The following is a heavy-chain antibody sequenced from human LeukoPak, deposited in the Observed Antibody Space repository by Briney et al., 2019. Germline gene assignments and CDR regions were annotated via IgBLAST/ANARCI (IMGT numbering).Heavy chain of an antibody. V-gene: IGHV3-23*01. Sequence: GGSLRLSCAASGFTFNNFALSWVRQAPEKGLEWVATIIGRGGSSSHAASVKGRFTISRDNSNNTLYLHMSSLRADDTAVYYCAKPPGPFGGNPFNSRGLGMLVPVSS. J-gene: IGHJ4*02. CDR3: AKPPGPFGGNPFNS. CDR1: GFTFNNFA. D-gene: IGHD4-23*01. CDR2: IIGRGGSS.